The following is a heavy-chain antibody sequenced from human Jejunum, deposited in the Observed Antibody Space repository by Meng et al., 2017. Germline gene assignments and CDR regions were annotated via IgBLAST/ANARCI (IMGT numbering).Heavy chain of an antibody. J-gene: IGHJ4*02. CDR2: IYYSGSR. D-gene: IGHD2-21*02. V-gene: IGHV4-39*01. Sequence: QLQLQESGPGLGKPSETLSLTSTASGAFISSRSYYWGWIRRPPGKVLEWMGSIYYSGSRYYNPSLKSRATISVDTSRNQFSLELSSVTAADTAVYYCASPYCGGDCYSEDGYYFDHWGQGALVTVSS. CDR3: ASPYCGGDCYSEDGYYFDH. CDR1: GAFISSRSYY.